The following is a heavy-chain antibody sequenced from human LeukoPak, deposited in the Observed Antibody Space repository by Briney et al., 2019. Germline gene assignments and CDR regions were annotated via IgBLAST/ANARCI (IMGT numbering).Heavy chain of an antibody. CDR2: ISAYDGQT. Sequence: GASVKVSCKAFGYTFTNYGINWVRQAPGAGLEWMGWISAYDGQTKYEEKLEGRVTLTIDTSTRTAYMELRSLRSDDTAVYYCARGADASADPWGQGTLVTVSS. CDR1: GYTFTNYG. V-gene: IGHV1-18*01. J-gene: IGHJ5*02. CDR3: ARGADASADP. D-gene: IGHD2-8*01.